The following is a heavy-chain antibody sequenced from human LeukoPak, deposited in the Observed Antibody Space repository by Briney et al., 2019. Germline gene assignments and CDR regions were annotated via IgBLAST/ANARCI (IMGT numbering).Heavy chain of an antibody. J-gene: IGHJ4*02. CDR1: GYSFTSYW. D-gene: IGHD2-2*01. V-gene: IGHV5-51*01. CDR3: ARGAQPVVPATLSDY. Sequence: GESLKISCKGSGYSFTSYWIGWVRQMPGKGLEWMGIIYPGDSDTRYSPSFQGQVTISAGKSISTAYLQWSSLKASDTAMYYCARGAQPVVPATLSDYWGQGTLVTVSS. CDR2: IYPGDSDT.